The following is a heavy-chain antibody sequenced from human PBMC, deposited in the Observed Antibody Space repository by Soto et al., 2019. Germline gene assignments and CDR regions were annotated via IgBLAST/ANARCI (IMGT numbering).Heavy chain of an antibody. CDR3: ARDEYGGDSGYAMDV. V-gene: IGHV1-18*01. CDR1: GYTFTMYG. Sequence: QVQLVQSGAEVKKPGASVKVSCKASGYTFTMYGFSWVRQAPGQGLEWMGWINPDNGDTNYAQKFQGRVAMITDTSTSTAYMELMSLRSDDTAVYYCARDEYGGDSGYAMDVWGQGTTVTVSS. D-gene: IGHD2-21*02. CDR2: INPDNGDT. J-gene: IGHJ6*02.